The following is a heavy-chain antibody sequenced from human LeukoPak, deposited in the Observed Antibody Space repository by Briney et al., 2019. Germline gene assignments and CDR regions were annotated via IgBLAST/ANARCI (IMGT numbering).Heavy chain of an antibody. CDR1: GYRFTSYW. V-gene: IGHV5-51*01. CDR3: ARHESSTRDYYGMDV. J-gene: IGHJ6*02. Sequence: GESLKISFKGSGYRFTSYWIGWVRPMPGKGLGWMGIIYPGDSDTRYSPSFQGQVTISADKSISTAYLQWSSLKASDTAMYYCARHESSTRDYYGMDVWGQGTTVTVSS. D-gene: IGHD2-2*01. CDR2: IYPGDSDT.